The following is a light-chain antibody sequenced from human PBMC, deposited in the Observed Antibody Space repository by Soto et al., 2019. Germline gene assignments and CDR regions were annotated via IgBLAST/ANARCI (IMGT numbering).Light chain of an antibody. J-gene: IGLJ1*01. CDR2: EVS. CDR1: SSDVGGYKY. CDR3: NSSAGSIYV. V-gene: IGLV2-8*01. Sequence: QSALTQPPSASGSPGQSVTISCTGTSSDVGGYKYVSWYQQHPGKAPKLILYEVSKRPSGVPDRFSGSKSGNTASLTVYGLKAEDEDAYHCNSSAGSIYVFGTGTKVTV.